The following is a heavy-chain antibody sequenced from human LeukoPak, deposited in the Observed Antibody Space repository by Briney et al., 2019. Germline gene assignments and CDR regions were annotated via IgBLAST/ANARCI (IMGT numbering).Heavy chain of an antibody. Sequence: GRSLRLSCAASGFTFSSYGMHWVRQAPRKGLEWVADISYDGSNKYYADSVKGRFTISRDNSKNTLYLQMNSLRAEDTAVYYCAKEIEVGAYPDYWGQGTLVTVSS. V-gene: IGHV3-30*18. CDR3: AKEIEVGAYPDY. D-gene: IGHD1-26*01. CDR2: ISYDGSNK. CDR1: GFTFSSYG. J-gene: IGHJ4*02.